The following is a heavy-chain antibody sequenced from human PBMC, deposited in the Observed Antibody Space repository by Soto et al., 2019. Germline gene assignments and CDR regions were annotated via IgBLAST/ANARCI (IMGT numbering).Heavy chain of an antibody. D-gene: IGHD3-3*01. CDR2: ISVSGDST. Sequence: EVQLLESGGGLVQPGGSLRLSCAASGFTFRSYAMSWVRQAPGKGLEWVSTISVSGDSTDYADSVKGRFTISRDNSKNTLYLQMNSLRAEDTAVYYCAKCPGLRFVDYWGQGTLVTVSS. CDR3: AKCPGLRFVDY. CDR1: GFTFRSYA. V-gene: IGHV3-23*01. J-gene: IGHJ4*02.